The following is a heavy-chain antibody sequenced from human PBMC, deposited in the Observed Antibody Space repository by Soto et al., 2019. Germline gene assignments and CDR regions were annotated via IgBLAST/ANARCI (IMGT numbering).Heavy chain of an antibody. D-gene: IGHD1-26*01. V-gene: IGHV3-30-3*01. J-gene: IGHJ6*02. CDR3: AREGIVGATNYYYGMDV. Sequence: GGSLRLSCAASGFTFSSYAMHWVRQAPGKGLEWVAVISYDGSNKYYADSVKGRFTISRDNSKNTLYLQMNSLRAEDTAVYYCAREGIVGATNYYYGMDVWGQGTTVPVYS. CDR1: GFTFSSYA. CDR2: ISYDGSNK.